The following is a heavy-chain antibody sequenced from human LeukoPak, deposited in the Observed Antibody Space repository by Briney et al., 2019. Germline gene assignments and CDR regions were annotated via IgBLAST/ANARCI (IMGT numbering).Heavy chain of an antibody. CDR1: GGSSSSYY. CDR2: IYYSGST. V-gene: IGHV4-59*01. Sequence: SETLSLTCTVSGGSSSSYYWSWIRQPPGKGLEWMGYIYYSGSTNYNPSLKSRVTISVDTSKNQFSLKLSSVTAADTAVYYCARDRCSSTSCYEGFDPWGQGTLVTVSS. D-gene: IGHD2-2*01. J-gene: IGHJ5*02. CDR3: ARDRCSSTSCYEGFDP.